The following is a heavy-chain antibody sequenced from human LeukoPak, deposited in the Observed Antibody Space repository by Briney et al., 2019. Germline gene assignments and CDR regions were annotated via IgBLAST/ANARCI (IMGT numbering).Heavy chain of an antibody. CDR1: GGSISSGGYY. V-gene: IGHV4-31*03. CDR2: IYYSGST. Sequence: SQTLSLTCTVSGGSISSGGYYWSWIRQHPGKGLVWIGYIYYSGSTYYNPSLKSRVTISVDTSKNQFSLKLSSVTAADTAVYYCARGPYDILTGSNWFDPWGQGTLVTVSS. CDR3: ARGPYDILTGSNWFDP. D-gene: IGHD3-9*01. J-gene: IGHJ5*02.